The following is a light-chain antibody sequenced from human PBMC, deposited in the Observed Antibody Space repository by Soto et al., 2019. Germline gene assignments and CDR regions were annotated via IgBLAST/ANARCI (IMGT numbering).Light chain of an antibody. V-gene: IGKV3-15*01. J-gene: IGKJ2*01. Sequence: EIVMTQSPATLSVSPGERATLSCRASQSVSSNLAWYQQKPGQAPRLLIYDASTRATGIPARFSGSGSGTEFTLTISNLESEDFAVYYCQQYNNWPPRYTFGQGTKVDIK. CDR2: DAS. CDR3: QQYNNWPPRYT. CDR1: QSVSSN.